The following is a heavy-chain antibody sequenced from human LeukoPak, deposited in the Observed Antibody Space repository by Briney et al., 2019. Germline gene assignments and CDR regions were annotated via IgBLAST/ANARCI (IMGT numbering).Heavy chain of an antibody. D-gene: IGHD2-15*01. J-gene: IGHJ6*02. Sequence: GASVKVSCKASGYTFNSFGISWVRQAPGQGLEWMGWISAYNGNTHHPEKLQGRLTMTTDTPTSTAYMGLRSLRSDDTAIYYCARDTVMMVGSYYYGKDVWGQGTTVTVSS. V-gene: IGHV1-18*01. CDR1: GYTFNSFG. CDR3: ARDTVMMVGSYYYGKDV. CDR2: ISAYNGNT.